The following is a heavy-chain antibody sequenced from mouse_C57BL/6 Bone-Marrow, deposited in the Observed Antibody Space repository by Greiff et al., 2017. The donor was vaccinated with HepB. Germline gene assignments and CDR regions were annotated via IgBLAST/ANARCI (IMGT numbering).Heavy chain of an antibody. J-gene: IGHJ3*01. V-gene: IGHV1-52*01. CDR2: IDPSDSET. CDR1: GYTFTSYW. D-gene: IGHD2-4*01. Sequence: QVQLQQPGAELVRPGSSVKLSCKASGYTFTSYWMHWVKQRPIQGLEWIGNIDPSDSETHYNQKFKDKATLTVDKSSSTAYMQLSSLTSEDSAVYYCARGPNIYYDPDGGFAYWGQGTLVTVSA. CDR3: ARGPNIYYDPDGGFAY.